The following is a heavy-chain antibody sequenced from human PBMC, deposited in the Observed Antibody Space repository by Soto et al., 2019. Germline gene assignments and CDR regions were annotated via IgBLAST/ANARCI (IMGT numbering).Heavy chain of an antibody. CDR3: AKDLAGSGLDY. J-gene: IGHJ4*02. CDR1: GFTFSSYG. V-gene: IGHV3-30*18. D-gene: IGHD2-15*01. CDR2: ISYDGSNK. Sequence: PGGSLRLSCAASGFTFSSYGMHWVRQAPGKGLEWVAVISYDGSNKYYADSVKGRFTISRDNSKNTLYLQMNSLRAEDTALYYCAKDLAGSGLDYWGQGTLVTVSS.